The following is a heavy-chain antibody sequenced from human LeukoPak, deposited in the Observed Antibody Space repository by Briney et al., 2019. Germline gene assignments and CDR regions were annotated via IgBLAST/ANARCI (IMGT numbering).Heavy chain of an antibody. V-gene: IGHV1-69*13. CDR1: GGTFSSYA. CDR3: ARDKGSYDSSGYYSGVY. CDR2: IIPIFGTA. J-gene: IGHJ4*02. Sequence: SVTVSCTASGGTFSSYAISWVRQAPGQGLEWTGGIIPIFGTANYAQKFQGRVTITADESTSTAYMELSSLRSEDTAVYYCARDKGSYDSSGYYSGVYWGQGTLVTVSS. D-gene: IGHD3-22*01.